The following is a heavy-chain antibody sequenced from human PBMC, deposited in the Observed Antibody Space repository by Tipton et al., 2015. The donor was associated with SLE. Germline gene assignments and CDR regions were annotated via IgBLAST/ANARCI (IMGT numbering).Heavy chain of an antibody. Sequence: SLRLSCVASEFTFSHYQMNWVRQAPGKGLEWVSYISTSGSTIYYADSVKGRFTISRDNSKNTLYLQMNSLRAEDTAVYYCARWPRFWTNGVQDSPGAFDIWGQGTMVTVSS. J-gene: IGHJ3*02. CDR1: EFTFSHYQ. CDR2: ISTSGSTI. CDR3: ARWPRFWTNGVQDSPGAFDI. V-gene: IGHV3-48*03. D-gene: IGHD2-8*01.